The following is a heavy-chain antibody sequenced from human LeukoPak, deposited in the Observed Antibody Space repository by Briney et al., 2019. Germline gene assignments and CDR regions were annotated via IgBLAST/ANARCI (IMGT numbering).Heavy chain of an antibody. CDR1: GGSISSYY. D-gene: IGHD6-19*01. CDR3: ATFSSGWYYFDY. Sequence: SETLSLTCTVSGGSISSYYWSWIRQPPGKGLEWIGYIYYSGSTNYNPSLKSRVTISVDTSKNQFSLKLSSVTAADTAVYYCATFSSGWYYFDYWGQGTLVTVSS. J-gene: IGHJ4*02. V-gene: IGHV4-59*08. CDR2: IYYSGST.